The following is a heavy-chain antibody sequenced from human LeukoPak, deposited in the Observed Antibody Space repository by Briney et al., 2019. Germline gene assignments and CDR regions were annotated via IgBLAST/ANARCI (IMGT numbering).Heavy chain of an antibody. CDR1: GYTFTSYG. J-gene: IGHJ6*02. Sequence: ASVKVSCKASGYTFTSYGISWVRQAPGQGLEWMGWISAYNGNTNYAQKLQGRVTMTTDTSTSTAYMELRSLRSDDTAVCYCARDFWSGYSHYYGMDVWGQGTTVTVSS. CDR3: ARDFWSGYSHYYGMDV. V-gene: IGHV1-18*01. D-gene: IGHD3-3*01. CDR2: ISAYNGNT.